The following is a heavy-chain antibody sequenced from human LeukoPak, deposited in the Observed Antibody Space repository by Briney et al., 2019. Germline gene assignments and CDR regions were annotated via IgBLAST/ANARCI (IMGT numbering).Heavy chain of an antibody. D-gene: IGHD4-23*01. J-gene: IGHJ4*02. CDR2: IRYDGSNT. CDR1: GFTFTSYG. CDR3: AKSQYQLRWGDYFDY. V-gene: IGHV3-30*02. Sequence: GGSLRLSCAASGFTFTSYGMHWVRQAPGKGLEWVAFIRYDGSNTFYTDSVKGRFTISRDNSKNTLYLQMNSLRAEDTAVYYCAKSQYQLRWGDYFDYWGQGTLVTVS.